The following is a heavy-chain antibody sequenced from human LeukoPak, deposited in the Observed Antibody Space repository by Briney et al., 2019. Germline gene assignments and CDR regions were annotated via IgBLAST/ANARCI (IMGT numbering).Heavy chain of an antibody. J-gene: IGHJ4*02. CDR2: INHSGST. CDR3: ARDSGYSSSWFFVQVTEESDY. D-gene: IGHD6-13*01. CDR1: GGSFSGYY. V-gene: IGHV4-34*01. Sequence: SETLSLTCAVYGGSFSGYYWSWIRQPPGKGLEWIGEINHSGSTNYNPSLKSRVTISVDTSKNQFSLKLSSVTAADTAVYYCARDSGYSSSWFFVQVTEESDYWGQGTLVTVSS.